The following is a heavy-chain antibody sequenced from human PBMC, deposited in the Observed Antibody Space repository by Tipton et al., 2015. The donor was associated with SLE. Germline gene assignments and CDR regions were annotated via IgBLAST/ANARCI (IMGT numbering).Heavy chain of an antibody. CDR3: AREHFYESSGYYLGFYYFDY. CDR1: GYTFTDYY. D-gene: IGHD3-22*01. V-gene: IGHV1-18*04. Sequence: QSGAEVKKPGASVKVSCKASGYTFTDYYIHWVRQAPGQGLEWMGWTSTFNGKTNYSQNFQGRVTMTTDTSTSTAYMELRSLRSDDTAVYYCAREHFYESSGYYLGFYYFDYWGQGTLVTVSS. J-gene: IGHJ4*02. CDR2: TSTFNGKT.